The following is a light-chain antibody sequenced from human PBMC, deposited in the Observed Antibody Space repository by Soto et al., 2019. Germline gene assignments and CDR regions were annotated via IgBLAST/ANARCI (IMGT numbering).Light chain of an antibody. CDR3: AAWDDSLRGHWA. CDR2: SKD. V-gene: IGLV1-47*02. J-gene: IGLJ3*02. CDR1: SSNIGNTY. Sequence: QSVLTQPPSASGTPGQRVTISCSGSSSNIGNTYVNWYQQFPGTAPTLLIFSKDHRPSGVPARFSGSKSGTSAYLAISGLRAEDEADYYCAAWDDSLRGHWAFGGGTKLTVL.